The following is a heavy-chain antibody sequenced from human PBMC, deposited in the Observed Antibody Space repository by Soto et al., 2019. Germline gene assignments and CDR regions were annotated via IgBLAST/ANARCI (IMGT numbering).Heavy chain of an antibody. V-gene: IGHV1-69*02. D-gene: IGHD2-21*02. CDR3: ARTAWRGVQWDFYYGMDV. Sequence: QVQLVQSGAEVKKPGSSVKVSCKASGGTFTNYTISWVRQAPGQGLEWMGRIIPILGRENYAQKFQGRVTITADKFARTAYRELSSLRSEDTAVYYCARTAWRGVQWDFYYGMDVWGQGTTVTVSS. J-gene: IGHJ6*02. CDR1: GGTFTNYT. CDR2: IIPILGRE.